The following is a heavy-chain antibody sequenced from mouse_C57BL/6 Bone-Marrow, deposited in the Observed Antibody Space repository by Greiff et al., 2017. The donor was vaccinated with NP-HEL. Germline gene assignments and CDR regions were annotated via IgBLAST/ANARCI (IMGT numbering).Heavy chain of an antibody. CDR2: ISSGSSTI. V-gene: IGHV5-17*01. Sequence: EVKLMESGGGLVKPGGSLKLSCAASGFTFSDYGMHWVRQAPEKGLEWVAYISSGSSTIYYADTVKGRFTISRDNAKNTLFLQMTSLRSEDTAMYYCAIYGGFAYWGQGTLVTVSA. CDR1: GFTFSDYG. D-gene: IGHD1-1*01. J-gene: IGHJ3*01. CDR3: AIYGGFAY.